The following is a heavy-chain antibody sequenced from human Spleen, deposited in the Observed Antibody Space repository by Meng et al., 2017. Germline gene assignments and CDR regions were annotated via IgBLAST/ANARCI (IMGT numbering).Heavy chain of an antibody. Sequence: SETLSLTCAVYGGSFSGYYWSWIRQPPGKGLEWIGEMNHRGSTNYNPSLKSRVSISVDTSNNQLSLKLSSVTAADTAVYYCARDSRRSAYYYYYGMDVWGQGTTVTVSS. J-gene: IGHJ6*02. CDR2: MNHRGST. D-gene: IGHD3-10*01. CDR3: ARDSRRSAYYYYYGMDV. CDR1: GGSFSGYY. V-gene: IGHV4-34*01.